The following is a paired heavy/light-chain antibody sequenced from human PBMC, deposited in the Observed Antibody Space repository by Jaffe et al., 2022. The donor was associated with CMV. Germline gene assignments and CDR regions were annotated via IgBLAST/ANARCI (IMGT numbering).Light chain of an antibody. CDR3: QQYNDLQWT. J-gene: IGKJ1*01. Sequence: DIQMTQSPPSLSASVGDRVTITCRASQDITNHLAWFQQKPGKAPKTLIYAASSLQSGVPSKFSGSGSGTDFTLTISSLQPEDFATYYCQQYNDLQWTFGQGTRVEV. CDR2: AAS. CDR1: QDITNH. V-gene: IGKV1-16*02.
Heavy chain of an antibody. CDR1: DGVISSPY. CDR2: IYYTGGPI. Sequence: QVQLQESGPGLVKPWETLSLTCTVSDGVISSPYWGWIRQPPGKGLEWIGSIYYTGGPIYYNSSLKNRVTISLDTSKNQVSLKLSSVTAADTAVYYCAKHGVSGSFLLPPESWGQGTLVTVSS. V-gene: IGHV4-39*01. D-gene: IGHD3-10*01. CDR3: AKHGVSGSFLLPPES. J-gene: IGHJ5*02.